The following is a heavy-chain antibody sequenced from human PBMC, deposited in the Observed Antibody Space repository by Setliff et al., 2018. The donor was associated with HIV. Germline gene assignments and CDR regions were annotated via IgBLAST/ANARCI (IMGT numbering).Heavy chain of an antibody. CDR3: ARQLSNSFDY. Sequence: ASVKVSCKASGYTFTDYSIHWVRQAPGQGLEWMGWISPYDGARRVSQTFRGRVTMTTDTSVNTAYVELTGLTSADSAVYYCARQLSNSFDYWGQGTLVTVSS. J-gene: IGHJ4*02. CDR2: ISPYDGAR. CDR1: GYTFTDYS. V-gene: IGHV1-2*02. D-gene: IGHD6-6*01.